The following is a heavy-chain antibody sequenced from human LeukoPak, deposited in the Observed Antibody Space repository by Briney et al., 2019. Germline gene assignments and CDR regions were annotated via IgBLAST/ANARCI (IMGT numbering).Heavy chain of an antibody. D-gene: IGHD3-22*01. J-gene: IGHJ4*02. Sequence: PGGSLRLSCAASGFTFTIYGIGGAGQPPGKGRGWVSAIGGTGYSTYYADSVKGRFSISRDNSKNTLYLHMDSLRAEDTAVYYCAKVMNMIVVASIDSWGQGILVTVSS. CDR3: AKVMNMIVVASIDS. CDR2: IGGTGYST. CDR1: GFTFTIYG. V-gene: IGHV3-23*01.